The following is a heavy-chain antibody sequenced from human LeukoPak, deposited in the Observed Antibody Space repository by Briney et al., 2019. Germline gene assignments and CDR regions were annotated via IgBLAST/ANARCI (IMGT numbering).Heavy chain of an antibody. Sequence: ASVKVSCKASGYTFTSYYMHWVRQAPGQGLEWMGIINPSGGSTSYADAVKGRFTISRDNAKNTAYLQMNSLRAEDTAVYYCARVQGHPPNGLDIWGQGTMVTVSS. CDR1: GYTFTSYY. D-gene: IGHD2-8*01. V-gene: IGHV1-46*04. J-gene: IGHJ3*02. CDR2: INPSGGST. CDR3: ARVQGHPPNGLDI.